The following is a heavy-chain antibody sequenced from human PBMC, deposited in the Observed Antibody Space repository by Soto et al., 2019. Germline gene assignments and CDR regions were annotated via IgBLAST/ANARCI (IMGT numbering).Heavy chain of an antibody. CDR3: AKPYYEILTGYSPFDF. J-gene: IGHJ4*02. D-gene: IGHD3-9*01. V-gene: IGHV3-23*01. CDR1: GFTFRNYA. CDR2: ISGRGGST. Sequence: EVQLLESGGGFVHPGGSLRLSCAASGFTFRNYAMSWVRQAPGRGLEWVSAISGRGGSTYYSDSVKGRFTISRDNSKNTLSLQVNSLNAAETAMYYCAKPYYEILTGYSPFDFWGQGTLVTVSS.